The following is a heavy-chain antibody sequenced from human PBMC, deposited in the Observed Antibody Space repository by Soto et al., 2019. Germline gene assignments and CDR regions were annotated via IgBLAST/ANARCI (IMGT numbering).Heavy chain of an antibody. Sequence: DVQLLESGGDLVQPGGSLRLSCTASGFTFSNYAMSWVRQAPGKGLEGVSGISGGGGRTFYADSVKGRFTISRDNSKNTLYLQMNSLRAEDTAVYYCAKSLGDIVVVVAATPLWYWGQGTLVTVSS. D-gene: IGHD2-15*01. CDR2: ISGGGGRT. CDR1: GFTFSNYA. V-gene: IGHV3-23*01. J-gene: IGHJ4*02. CDR3: AKSLGDIVVVVAATPLWY.